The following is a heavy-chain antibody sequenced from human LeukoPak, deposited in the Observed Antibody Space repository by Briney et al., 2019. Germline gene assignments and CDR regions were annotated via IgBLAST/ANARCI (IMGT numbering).Heavy chain of an antibody. CDR2: ISGDGGST. D-gene: IGHD1-26*01. CDR3: AKYKTGGSYQYYFDY. J-gene: IGHJ4*02. V-gene: IGHV3-43*02. CDR1: GFTFDDYA. Sequence: PGGSLRLSCAASGFTFDDYAMHWVRQAPGKGLEWVSLISGDGGSTYYADSVKGRFTISRDNSKNSLYLQMNSLRTEDTALYYWAKYKTGGSYQYYFDYWCQGTLVTVSS.